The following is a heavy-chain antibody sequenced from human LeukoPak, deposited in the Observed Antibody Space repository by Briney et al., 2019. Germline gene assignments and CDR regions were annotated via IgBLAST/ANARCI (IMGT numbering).Heavy chain of an antibody. CDR3: ARRYYDFWSGIGYFDY. J-gene: IGHJ4*02. Sequence: KPSETLSLTCTVSGGSISSSSYYWGRIRQPPGKGLEWIGSIYYSGITYYNPSLKSRVTISVDTYKNQFSLKLSSVTAADTAVYYCARRYYDFWSGIGYFDYWGQGTLVTVSS. D-gene: IGHD3-3*01. CDR2: IYYSGIT. CDR1: GGSISSSSYY. V-gene: IGHV4-39*01.